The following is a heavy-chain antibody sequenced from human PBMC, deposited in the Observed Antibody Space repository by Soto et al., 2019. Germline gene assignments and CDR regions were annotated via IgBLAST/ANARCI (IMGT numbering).Heavy chain of an antibody. CDR3: AKPRYSLEWPPFDP. Sequence: QVKLVESGGGVVQPGRSLRLSCVASGFAFKSYGMHWVRQAPGKGPEWVAVIKSDGFSTDYVDSVKGRFAIFRDNSRNTLYLQMNNLRIEDTGVYYCAKPRYSLEWPPFDPWGHGTRVTVSS. CDR1: GFAFKSYG. J-gene: IGHJ5*02. CDR2: IKSDGFST. V-gene: IGHV3-30*18. D-gene: IGHD3-3*01.